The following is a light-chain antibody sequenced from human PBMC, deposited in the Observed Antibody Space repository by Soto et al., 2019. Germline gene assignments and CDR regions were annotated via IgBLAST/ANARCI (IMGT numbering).Light chain of an antibody. CDR1: QSISVW. CDR3: QHYNAYPYT. CDR2: KAS. Sequence: DIHMTQSPSTLSASVGDRVTITCRASQSISVWLAWYQQKPGKAPKLLIYKASSLESAVPSRFSGSGSGTEFTLTISSLQPDDFATYYCQHYNAYPYTFGQGTKVDIK. J-gene: IGKJ2*01. V-gene: IGKV1-5*03.